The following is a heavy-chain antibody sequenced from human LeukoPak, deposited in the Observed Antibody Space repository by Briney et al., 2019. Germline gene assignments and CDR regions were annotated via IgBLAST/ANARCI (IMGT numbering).Heavy chain of an antibody. D-gene: IGHD6-19*01. CDR1: GGSIGSHF. V-gene: IGHV4-59*11. Sequence: SETLSLTCTVSGGSIGSHFWSWIRQAPGNGLEWIGYIYYSGCTNYNPSLKSRVTMSVDTSKNQFSLKLSSVTAADTAVYYCARLIGDIAVSGTSWFDPWGQGTLVTVSS. CDR3: ARLIGDIAVSGTSWFDP. J-gene: IGHJ5*02. CDR2: IYYSGCT.